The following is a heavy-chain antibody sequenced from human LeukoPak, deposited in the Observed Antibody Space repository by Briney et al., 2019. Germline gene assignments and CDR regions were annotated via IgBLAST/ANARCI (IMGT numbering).Heavy chain of an antibody. D-gene: IGHD4-17*01. CDR1: GYTFTSYC. Sequence: ASVKVSCKASGYTFTSYCMHWVRQAPGQGLEWMGIINPSGGSTSYAQKFQGRVTMTRDTSTSTVYMELSSLRSEDTAVYYCAKDPPLGARDYVSAPGYYWGQGTLVTVSS. J-gene: IGHJ4*02. V-gene: IGHV1-46*01. CDR3: AKDPPLGARDYVSAPGYY. CDR2: INPSGGST.